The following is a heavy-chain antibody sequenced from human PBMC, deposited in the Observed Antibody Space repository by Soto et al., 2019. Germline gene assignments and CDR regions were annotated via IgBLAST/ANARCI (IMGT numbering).Heavy chain of an antibody. Sequence: QTSETLSLTCAVYVGSFSGYYWSWIRQPPGKGLEWIGEINHSGSTNYNPSLKSRVTITVDTSKNQFSLKLSSVTAADTAVYYCARVEGSYCSSTSCYHESHSVDYWGQGTLVTVSS. CDR1: VGSFSGYY. CDR3: ARVEGSYCSSTSCYHESHSVDY. J-gene: IGHJ4*02. V-gene: IGHV4-34*01. D-gene: IGHD2-2*01. CDR2: INHSGST.